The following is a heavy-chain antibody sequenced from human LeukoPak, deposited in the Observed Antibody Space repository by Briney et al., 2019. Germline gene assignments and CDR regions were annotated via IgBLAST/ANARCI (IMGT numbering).Heavy chain of an antibody. CDR1: GFIFSSYA. D-gene: IGHD3-22*01. CDR3: ARSDREITMIGR. CDR2: IWYDGSNK. V-gene: IGHV3-33*08. Sequence: GGSLRLSCSASGFIFSSYAMHWVRQAPGKGLEWVAVIWYDGSNKYYADSVKGRFTISRDNSKNTLYLQMNSLRAEDTAVYYCARSDREITMIGRWGQGTLVTVSS. J-gene: IGHJ4*02.